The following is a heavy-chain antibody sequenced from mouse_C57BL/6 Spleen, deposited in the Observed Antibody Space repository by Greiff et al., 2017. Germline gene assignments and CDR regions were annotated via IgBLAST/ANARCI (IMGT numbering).Heavy chain of an antibody. J-gene: IGHJ1*03. CDR3: ARRDYYGSSHWYFDV. V-gene: IGHV5-17*01. D-gene: IGHD1-1*01. Sequence: EVQVVESGGGLVKPGGSLKLSCAASGFTFSDYGMHWVRQAPEKGLEWVAYISSGSSTIYYADTVKGRFTISRDNAKNTLFLQMTSLRSEDTAMYYCARRDYYGSSHWYFDVWGTGTTVTVSS. CDR1: GFTFSDYG. CDR2: ISSGSSTI.